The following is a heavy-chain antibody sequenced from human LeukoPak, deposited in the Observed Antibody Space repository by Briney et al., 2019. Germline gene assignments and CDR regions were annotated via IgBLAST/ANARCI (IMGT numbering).Heavy chain of an antibody. J-gene: IGHJ4*02. CDR3: ARGNYWDY. CDR1: GFTVNSNY. D-gene: IGHD2-15*01. V-gene: IGHV3-53*01. CDR2: IYSAGDT. Sequence: GGSLRLSCSASGFTVNSNYMNWVRQAPGKGLEWVSIIYSAGDTYYADSVKGRFTISRDNSKSTLYLQMNSLRAEDTAVYYCARGNYWDYWGQGTLVTVSS.